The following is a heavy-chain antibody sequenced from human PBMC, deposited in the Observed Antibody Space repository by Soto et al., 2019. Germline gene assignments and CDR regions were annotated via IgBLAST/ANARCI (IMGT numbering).Heavy chain of an antibody. CDR3: ARESNPNYNYGFFDY. Sequence: SETLSLTCAVYGGSFSGYYWSWIRQPPGKGLEWIGEINHSGSTNYNPSLKSRVTISVDTSKNQFSLKLSSVTAADTAVYYCARESNPNYNYGFFDYWGQGTLVTVSS. V-gene: IGHV4-34*01. D-gene: IGHD1-1*01. CDR1: GGSFSGYY. CDR2: INHSGST. J-gene: IGHJ4*02.